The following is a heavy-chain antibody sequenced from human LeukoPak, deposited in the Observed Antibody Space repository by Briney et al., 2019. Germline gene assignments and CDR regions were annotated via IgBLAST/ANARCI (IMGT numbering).Heavy chain of an antibody. CDR3: ARVARYYDGNGHYYPDYFDY. CDR1: GGSISSYY. Sequence: SETLSLTCTVSGGSISSYYWSWIRQPPGKGLEWIGYIYYSGSTNYNPSLKSRVTISVDTSKNQFSLKLSSVTAADTAVFYCARVARYYDGNGHYYPDYFDYWGQGTLVTVSS. V-gene: IGHV4-59*08. J-gene: IGHJ4*02. D-gene: IGHD3-22*01. CDR2: IYYSGST.